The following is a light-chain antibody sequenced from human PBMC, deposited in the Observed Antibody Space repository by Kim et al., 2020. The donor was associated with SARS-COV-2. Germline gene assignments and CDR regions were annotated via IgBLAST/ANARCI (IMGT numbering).Light chain of an antibody. CDR3: QQYDKWPFT. V-gene: IGKV3-15*01. J-gene: IGKJ4*01. Sequence: ETVMTQSPATLSVSPGERATLSCRASQSVSRNVAWYQQKPGQAPRLLMSDASTRVTGIPARFSGSGSGTEYTLTISSLQSEDFAVYYCQQYDKWPFTFGGGAKVEIK. CDR1: QSVSRN. CDR2: DAS.